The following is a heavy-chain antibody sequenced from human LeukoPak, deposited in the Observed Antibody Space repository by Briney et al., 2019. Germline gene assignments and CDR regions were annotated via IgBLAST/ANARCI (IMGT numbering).Heavy chain of an antibody. Sequence: GGSLRLSCAASGFTFSSYEMNWVRQAPGKGLEWISYISRSGSTINYADSVKGRFTISRDDAKYSLYLQMNSLRAEDTAVYYCARVGSSSWYDYWGQGTLVTVSS. CDR3: ARVGSSSWYDY. CDR2: ISRSGSTI. D-gene: IGHD6-13*01. J-gene: IGHJ4*02. CDR1: GFTFSSYE. V-gene: IGHV3-48*03.